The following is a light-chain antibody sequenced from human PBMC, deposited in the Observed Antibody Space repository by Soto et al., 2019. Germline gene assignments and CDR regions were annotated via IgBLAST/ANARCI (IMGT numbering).Light chain of an antibody. CDR2: GAS. J-gene: IGKJ1*01. CDR3: QQYGSSPVT. CDR1: QSVSSTY. Sequence: EIVLTQSPDTLSLSPGERATLSCRASQSVSSTYFAWYQQKPGQAPRLLIYGASSRAAGIPDRFSGSGSGTDFTLTTSRLEPEDFAVYYCQQYGSSPVTFGQGTKVDIK. V-gene: IGKV3-20*01.